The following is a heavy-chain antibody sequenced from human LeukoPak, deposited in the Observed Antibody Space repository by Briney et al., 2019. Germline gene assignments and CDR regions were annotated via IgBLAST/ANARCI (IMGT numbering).Heavy chain of an antibody. CDR3: ARGRTYYYDTSDYVTYYFDY. CDR1: EVSFSAYY. D-gene: IGHD3-22*01. V-gene: IGHV4-34*01. J-gene: IGHJ4*02. Sequence: SETLSLTCAVYEVSFSAYYWSWIRQPPGKGLEWIGEINHSGSTNYNPSLKSRVTISGDTSKNQFSLKLTSVTAADTAVYYCARGRTYYYDTSDYVTYYFDYWGQGTLVTVSS. CDR2: INHSGST.